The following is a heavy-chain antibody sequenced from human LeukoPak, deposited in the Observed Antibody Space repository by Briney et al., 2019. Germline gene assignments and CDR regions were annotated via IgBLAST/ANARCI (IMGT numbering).Heavy chain of an antibody. Sequence: GASVKVSCKASGYTFTGYYMHWVRQAPGQGLEWMGWINPNGGGTNYAQKFQGRVTMTRDTSISTAYMELSRLRSDDTAVYYCARVRDFWSGAFDPWGQGTLVTVSS. CDR3: ARVRDFWSGAFDP. J-gene: IGHJ5*02. CDR2: INPNGGGT. CDR1: GYTFTGYY. D-gene: IGHD3-3*01. V-gene: IGHV1-2*02.